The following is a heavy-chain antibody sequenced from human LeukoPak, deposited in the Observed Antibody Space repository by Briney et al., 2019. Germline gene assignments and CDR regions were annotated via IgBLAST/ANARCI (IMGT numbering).Heavy chain of an antibody. D-gene: IGHD3-10*01. CDR2: ISGSGGST. CDR1: GFTFNNYA. CDR3: AKALARLLWFGELDY. J-gene: IGHJ4*02. Sequence: GGSLRLSCAASGFTFNNYAMTWVRQAPGKGLEWVSAISGSGGSTYYADSVKGRFTISRDNSKNTLYLQMNSLRAEDTAVYYCAKALARLLWFGELDYWGQGTLVTVSS. V-gene: IGHV3-23*01.